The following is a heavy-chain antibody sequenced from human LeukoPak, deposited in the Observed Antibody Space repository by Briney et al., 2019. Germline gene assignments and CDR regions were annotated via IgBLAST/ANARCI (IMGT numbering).Heavy chain of an antibody. J-gene: IGHJ4*02. CDR2: IFYSGNT. V-gene: IGHV4-59*08. D-gene: IGHD1-26*01. CDR3: ARLAAISGSDYPDD. Sequence: SETLSLTCTVSGVSISSYYWSWIRQPPGKGLEWIGYIFYSGNTIYNPSLRSRVTISADTSKNHFPLRLRSVTAADTAVYYCARLAAISGSDYPDDWGQGTLVTVSS. CDR1: GVSISSYY.